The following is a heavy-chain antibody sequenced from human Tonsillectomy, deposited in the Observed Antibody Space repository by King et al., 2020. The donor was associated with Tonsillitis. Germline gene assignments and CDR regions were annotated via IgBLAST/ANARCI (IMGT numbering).Heavy chain of an antibody. CDR2: ISSSSSTI. CDR1: GFTFSSYS. CDR3: ARVSDFWSGYYFDY. J-gene: IGHJ4*02. V-gene: IGHV3-48*02. Sequence: VQLVESGGGLVQPGGSLRLSCAASGFTFSSYSMNWVRQAPGKGLEGVSYISSSSSTIYYADSVKGRFTISRDNAKNSLYLQMNSLRDEDTAVYYCARVSDFWSGYYFDYWGQGNLVSVSS. D-gene: IGHD3-3*01.